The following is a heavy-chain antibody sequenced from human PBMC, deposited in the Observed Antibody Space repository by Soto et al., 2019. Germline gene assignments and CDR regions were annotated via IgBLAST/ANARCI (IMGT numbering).Heavy chain of an antibody. V-gene: IGHV3-30-3*01. Sequence: GGSLRLSCASSCFSFIKYAMHWVRQAPGKGLEWVAVITYDATNEYYADSVKGRFTISRDNSNNTLSLHMSSLRLADTAVYYCARKAVPDFWGQGTLVTVSS. J-gene: IGHJ4*02. CDR2: ITYDATNE. CDR1: CFSFIKYA. D-gene: IGHD6-19*01. CDR3: ARKAVPDF.